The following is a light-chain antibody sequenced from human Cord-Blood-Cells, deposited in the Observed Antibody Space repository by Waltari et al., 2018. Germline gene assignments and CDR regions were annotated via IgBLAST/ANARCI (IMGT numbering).Light chain of an antibody. CDR2: GAS. CDR1: QSVSSSY. V-gene: IGKV3-20*01. J-gene: IGKJ1*01. Sequence: EMALTQSAGTLSLSPGERATLSCRASQSVSSSYLALYQQKPGQAPRLLIYGASSRATGIPDRFSGSGSGTDFTLTISRLDPEDFAVYYCQQYGSSPWTFCQGTKVEIK. CDR3: QQYGSSPWT.